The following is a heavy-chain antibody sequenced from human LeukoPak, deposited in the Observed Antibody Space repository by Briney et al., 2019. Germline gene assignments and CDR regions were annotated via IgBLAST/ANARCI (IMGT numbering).Heavy chain of an antibody. Sequence: SGPALVKPTQTLTLTCTFSGFSLSTSGMCVSWIRQPPGKALEWLARIDWDDDKYYSTSLKTRLTISKDTSKNQVVLTMTNMDPVDTATYYCARSSTMVRGVMVLDYFDYWGQGTLVTVSS. CDR2: IDWDDDK. CDR3: ARSSTMVRGVMVLDYFDY. CDR1: GFSLSTSGMC. D-gene: IGHD3-10*01. J-gene: IGHJ4*02. V-gene: IGHV2-70*11.